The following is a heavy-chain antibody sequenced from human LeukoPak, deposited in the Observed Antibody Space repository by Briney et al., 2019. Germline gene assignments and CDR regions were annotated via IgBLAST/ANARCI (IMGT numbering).Heavy chain of an antibody. CDR2: ISGSGFTI. J-gene: IGHJ6*03. CDR3: VRGVPKTSYYYYMDV. CDR1: RCTLSNYS. V-gene: IGHV3-48*01. D-gene: IGHD4-11*01. Sequence: GGSLRLCCAVSRCTLSNYSMNWVRQAPGKGLEWISYISGSGFTIHYADSVKGRFTIFRDNAKNSLYLQMNSLRAEDTAVYYCVRGVPKTSYYYYMDVWGKGTTVTVSS.